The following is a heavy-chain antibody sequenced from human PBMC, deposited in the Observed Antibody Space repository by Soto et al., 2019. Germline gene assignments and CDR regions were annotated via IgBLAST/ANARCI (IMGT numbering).Heavy chain of an antibody. CDR3: AGYCSSTSCYDAGMDV. Sequence: QVQLQESGPGLVKPSGTLSLTCAVSGGSISSSNWWSWVRQPPGKGLEWIGEIYHSGSTNYNPSLKNRVTIAVDKSKNQFSLKLSSVTAADTAVYYCAGYCSSTSCYDAGMDVWGQGTTITVSS. CDR1: GGSISSSNW. CDR2: IYHSGST. V-gene: IGHV4-4*02. J-gene: IGHJ6*02. D-gene: IGHD2-2*01.